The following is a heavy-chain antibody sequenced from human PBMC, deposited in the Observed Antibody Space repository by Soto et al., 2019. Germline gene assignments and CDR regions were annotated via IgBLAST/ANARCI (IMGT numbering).Heavy chain of an antibody. Sequence: TFTSYFIRLERKVPGQGPGWMGIINSSGCVTRYAQKFHGRVTMHRDTSTSTVYMELSSLRSEDTAVYYCARDLYGDYVLGSDYWGQGTLVTVSS. V-gene: IGHV1-46*03. D-gene: IGHD4-17*01. CDR3: ARDLYGDYVLGSDY. CDR2: INSSGCVT. CDR1: TFTSYF. J-gene: IGHJ4*02.